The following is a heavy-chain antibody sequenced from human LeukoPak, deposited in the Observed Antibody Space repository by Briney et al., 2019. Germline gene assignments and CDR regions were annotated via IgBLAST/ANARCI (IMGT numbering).Heavy chain of an antibody. CDR2: ISNSGTT. CDR3: ARVVRGAVTSNCFDP. D-gene: IGHD4-17*01. CDR1: GGSINDYY. V-gene: IGHV4-59*01. Sequence: SETLLLTCTVSGGSINDYYWTWIRQAPGKGLEWLGYISNSGTTDYNPSLKSRVTMSVDTSKNEFSLKVTSVTAADTAMYYCARVVRGAVTSNCFDPWGQGTLVTVSS. J-gene: IGHJ5*02.